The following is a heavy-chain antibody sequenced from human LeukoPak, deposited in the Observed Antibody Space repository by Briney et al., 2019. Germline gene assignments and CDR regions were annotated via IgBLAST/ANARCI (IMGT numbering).Heavy chain of an antibody. Sequence: GGSLRLSCAASGFTFSDYYMSWIRQAPGKGLEWVSYISSSGSAIYYADSVKGRFTTSRDNAKNSLYLQMNSLRAEDTAVYYCARDPTIAVGPFDYWGQGTLVTVSS. CDR1: GFTFSDYY. CDR2: ISSSGSAI. V-gene: IGHV3-11*04. CDR3: ARDPTIAVGPFDY. J-gene: IGHJ4*02. D-gene: IGHD6-19*01.